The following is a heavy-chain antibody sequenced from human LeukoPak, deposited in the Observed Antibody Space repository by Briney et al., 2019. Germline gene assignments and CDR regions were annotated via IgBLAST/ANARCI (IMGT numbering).Heavy chain of an antibody. V-gene: IGHV3-53*05. CDR3: ARLPRY. Sequence: GGSLRFSCAASGVPVSSNFMTWVRQAPGEGLEWVSVIYIDGSTYYADSVKGRFTISRDNSRNTLYLQMNSLRPEDTAVYYCARLPRYWGQGALVTVSS. CDR1: GVPVSSNF. CDR2: IYIDGST. J-gene: IGHJ4*02.